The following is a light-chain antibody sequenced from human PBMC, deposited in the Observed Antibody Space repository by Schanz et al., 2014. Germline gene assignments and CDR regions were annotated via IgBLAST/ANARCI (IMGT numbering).Light chain of an antibody. CDR2: EVT. V-gene: IGLV2-8*01. CDR3: SAYIRTIASVV. CDR1: SSDVGGYNF. Sequence: QSALTQPPSASGSPGQSVTISCTGTSSDVGGYNFVSWYQQHPGKAPKLMIYEVTKRPSGVPDRFSGSKSGNTASLTVSGLQAEDEADYYCSAYIRTIASVVFGGGTKLTVL. J-gene: IGLJ2*01.